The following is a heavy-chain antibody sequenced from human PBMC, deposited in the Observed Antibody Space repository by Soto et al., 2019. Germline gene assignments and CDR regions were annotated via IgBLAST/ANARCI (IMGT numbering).Heavy chain of an antibody. CDR1: GFTFSSYA. CDR3: ARVYYYDSSGYRLFYYYYGMDV. D-gene: IGHD3-22*01. CDR2: ISYDGSNK. J-gene: IGHJ6*02. V-gene: IGHV3-30-3*01. Sequence: GGSLRLSCAASGFTFSSYAMHWVRQAPGKGLEWVAVISYDGSNKYYADSVKGRFTISRDNSKNTLYLQMNSLRAEDTAVYYCARVYYYDSSGYRLFYYYYGMDVWGQGTRSPSP.